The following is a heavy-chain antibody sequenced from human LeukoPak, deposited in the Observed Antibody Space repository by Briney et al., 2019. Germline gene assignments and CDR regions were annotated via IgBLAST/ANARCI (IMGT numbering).Heavy chain of an antibody. CDR3: ARRSERSGDFWFDP. CDR2: IHYSGST. V-gene: IGHV4-59*12. CDR1: GGSTSGFY. Sequence: SETLSLTCTVSGGSTSGFYWSWIRQPPGKGLEGIGYIHYSGSTNYNPSLRSRVTMLLDTSKNQFSLKLTSVTAADTAVYYCARRSERSGDFWFDPWGQGTLVTVSS. D-gene: IGHD2-21*02. J-gene: IGHJ5*02.